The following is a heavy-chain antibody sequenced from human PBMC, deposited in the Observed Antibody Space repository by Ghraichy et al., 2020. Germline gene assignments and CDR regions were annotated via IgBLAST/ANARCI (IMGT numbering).Heavy chain of an antibody. D-gene: IGHD6-6*01. Sequence: GGSLRLSCAASGFSFSNYWMNWVRQAPGKGLEWVANIEQDGSEKYYVDSVKGRFTISRDNAENSLYLQMDSLRAEDTAVYYCARGEYSSNYYRCWGQGTLVTVSS. V-gene: IGHV3-7*01. CDR1: GFSFSNYW. CDR3: ARGEYSSNYYRC. CDR2: IEQDGSEK. J-gene: IGHJ4*02.